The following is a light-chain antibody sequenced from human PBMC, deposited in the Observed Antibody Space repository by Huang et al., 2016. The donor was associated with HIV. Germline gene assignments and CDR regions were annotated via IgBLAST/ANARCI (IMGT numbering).Light chain of an antibody. CDR3: QQYNNWPPWT. CDR2: GAS. J-gene: IGKJ1*01. V-gene: IGKV3-15*01. CDR1: QSVRSN. Sequence: EIVMTQSPATLSVSPGERATLSCRASQSVRSNLAWYQPKPGQAPRLLIYGASTRATVIPARFSGSGSGTEFTLTISSLQSEDFAVYYCQQYNNWPPWTFGQGTKVEIK.